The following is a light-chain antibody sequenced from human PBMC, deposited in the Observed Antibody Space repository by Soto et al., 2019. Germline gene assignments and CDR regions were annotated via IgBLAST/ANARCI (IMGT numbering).Light chain of an antibody. J-gene: IGLJ3*02. CDR1: TSDIGDYKY. CDR2: EVS. V-gene: IGLV2-14*01. Sequence: QSALTQPASVSASPGQSVTISCTATTSDIGDYKYVSWYQQHPGKAPKLVIYEVSNRPLGVSNRFSGSKSGNAASLTISGLQAEDEADYYCSSYRGTITVFGGGTKLTVL. CDR3: SSYRGTITV.